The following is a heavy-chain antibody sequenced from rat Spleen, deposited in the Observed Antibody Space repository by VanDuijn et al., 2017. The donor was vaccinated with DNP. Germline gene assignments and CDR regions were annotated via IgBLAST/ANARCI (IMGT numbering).Heavy chain of an antibody. J-gene: IGHJ2*01. Sequence: EVQLVESGGGLVQPGRSMRLSCAASGFTFINFGMAWVRQAPKKGLEWVAYISYDGGNTYFRDPVKGRFSLSRDNAKSTLYLQVNSLRSEDTATYYCTSNPHIRTAAPFDYWGQGVMVTVSS. D-gene: IGHD3-8*01. CDR2: ISYDGGNT. CDR3: TSNPHIRTAAPFDY. CDR1: GFTFINFG. V-gene: IGHV5-25*01.